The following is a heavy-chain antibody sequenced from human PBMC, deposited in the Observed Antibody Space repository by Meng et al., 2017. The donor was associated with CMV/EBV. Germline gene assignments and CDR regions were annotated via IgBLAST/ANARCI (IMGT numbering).Heavy chain of an antibody. Sequence: GESLKISCAASGFTFSSYAMHWVRQAPGKGPEWVAVISYDGSNKYYADSVKGRFTISRDNSKNTLYLQMNSLRAEDTAVYYCARDGPAREQWLVQVWYYYYGMDVGGQGTTVTVSS. CDR2: ISYDGSNK. CDR1: GFTFSSYA. J-gene: IGHJ6*02. D-gene: IGHD6-19*01. CDR3: ARDGPAREQWLVQVWYYYYGMDV. V-gene: IGHV3-30-3*01.